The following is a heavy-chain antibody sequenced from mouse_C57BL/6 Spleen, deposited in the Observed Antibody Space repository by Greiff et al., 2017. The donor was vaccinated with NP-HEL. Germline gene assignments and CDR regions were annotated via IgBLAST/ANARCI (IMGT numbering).Heavy chain of an antibody. CDR3: ARDGGTGTFAY. Sequence: EVMLVESGGGLVKPGGSLKLSCAASGFTFSSYAMSWVRQTPEKRLEWVATISDGGSYTYYPDNVKGRFTISRDNAKNNLYLQMSHLKSEDTAMYYCARDGGTGTFAYWGQGTLVTVSA. CDR1: GFTFSSYA. CDR2: ISDGGSYT. V-gene: IGHV5-4*01. D-gene: IGHD4-1*01. J-gene: IGHJ3*01.